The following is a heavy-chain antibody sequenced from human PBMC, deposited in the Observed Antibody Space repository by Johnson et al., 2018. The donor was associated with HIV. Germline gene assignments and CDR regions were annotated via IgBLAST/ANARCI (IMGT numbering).Heavy chain of an antibody. CDR2: ISYDGSNK. Sequence: QVQLVESGGGVVQPGTSLRLACAASGFTFSSFAMHWVRQAPGKGLDWVTVISYDGSNKYYADSVKGRFTISRDNSKNTLYLQMNSLRAEDTAVYYCARDRAMVIGNDAFDIWGQGTMVTVSS. D-gene: IGHD5-18*01. CDR1: GFTFSSFA. CDR3: ARDRAMVIGNDAFDI. J-gene: IGHJ3*02. V-gene: IGHV3-30-3*01.